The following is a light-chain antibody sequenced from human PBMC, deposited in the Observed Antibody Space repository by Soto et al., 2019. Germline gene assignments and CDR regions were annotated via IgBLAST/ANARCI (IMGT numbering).Light chain of an antibody. CDR3: QQRSKWPIT. CDR1: QSVSSY. Sequence: EIVLTQSPATLSLSPGERATLSCRASQSVSSYLAWYQQKPGQAPRLLIYDASNRATGIPARFSGSGSGTDFTLTISSLEPEDFAVYYCQQRSKWPITFGQGTRLEI. CDR2: DAS. V-gene: IGKV3-11*01. J-gene: IGKJ5*01.